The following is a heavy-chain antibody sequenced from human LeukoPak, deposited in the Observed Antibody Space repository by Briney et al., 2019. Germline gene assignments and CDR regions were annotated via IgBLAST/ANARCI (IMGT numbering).Heavy chain of an antibody. V-gene: IGHV1-2*02. CDR1: GYTFTGYY. Sequence: ASVTVSCKASGYTFTGYYMHWVRQAPGQGLEWMGWINPNSGGTNYAQKFQDRVTMTRDTSISTAYMELSRLRSDDTAVYYCARESPGYNNQIDYWGQGTLVTVSS. CDR2: INPNSGGT. J-gene: IGHJ4*02. CDR3: ARESPGYNNQIDY. D-gene: IGHD1-14*01.